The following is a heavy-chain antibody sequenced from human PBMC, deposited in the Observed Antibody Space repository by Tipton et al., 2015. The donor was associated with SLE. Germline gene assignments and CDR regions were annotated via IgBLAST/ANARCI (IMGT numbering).Heavy chain of an antibody. CDR3: ARQMYTTSSRAHDY. V-gene: IGHV4-39*01. CDR1: GGSISSTNYY. J-gene: IGHJ4*02. Sequence: LRLSCTVSGGSISSTNYYWGWIRQPPGKGLEWIGSIYYRGSTFYNPSLKSRVTISVDTAKNQFSLKLSSVTAADTAVYYCARQMYTTSSRAHDYWGQGTLVTVSS. CDR2: IYYRGST. D-gene: IGHD1-1*01.